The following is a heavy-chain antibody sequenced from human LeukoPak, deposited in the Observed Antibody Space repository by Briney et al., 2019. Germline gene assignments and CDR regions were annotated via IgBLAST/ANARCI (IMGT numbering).Heavy chain of an antibody. D-gene: IGHD3-22*01. CDR3: ASFSGYYFYFDY. V-gene: IGHV3-66*03. J-gene: IGHJ4*02. CDR1: GFTVSSNS. Sequence: GGSLRLSCTVSGFTVSSNSMSWVRQAPGKGLEWVSFIYSDNTHYSDSVKGRFTISRDNSKNTLNLQMNSLRVEDTAVYYCASFSGYYFYFDYWGQGALVTVSS. CDR2: IYSDNT.